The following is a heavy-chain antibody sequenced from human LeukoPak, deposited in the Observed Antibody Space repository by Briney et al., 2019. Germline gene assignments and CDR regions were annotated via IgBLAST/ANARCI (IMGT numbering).Heavy chain of an antibody. CDR3: ARVSLVRGAPDYYFDY. V-gene: IGHV4-61*02. Sequence: SQTLSLTCTVSGGSISSGSYYWTWIRQPAGKGLEWIGRIYTSGGTNYNPSLKSRVTMSVDTSKNQFSLKLSSVTAADTAVYYCARVSLVRGAPDYYFDYWGQGTLVTVSS. CDR2: IYTSGGT. D-gene: IGHD3-10*01. CDR1: GGSISSGSYY. J-gene: IGHJ4*02.